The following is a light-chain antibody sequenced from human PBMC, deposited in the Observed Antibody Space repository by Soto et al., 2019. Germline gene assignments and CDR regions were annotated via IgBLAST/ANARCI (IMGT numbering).Light chain of an antibody. CDR2: EGS. Sequence: QSALTQPASVSGSPGQSITISCTGSNSDVGSYNLVSWYQQHPGKAPKVMIYEGSKRPSGVSNRLSVSKSGNTASLTISGLQAEDEAAYYCCAYAGSYLYVFGTGTKLTVL. CDR1: NSDVGSYNL. CDR3: CAYAGSYLYV. V-gene: IGLV2-23*01. J-gene: IGLJ1*01.